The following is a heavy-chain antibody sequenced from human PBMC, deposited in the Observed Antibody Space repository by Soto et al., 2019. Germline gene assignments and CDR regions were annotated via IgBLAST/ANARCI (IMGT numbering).Heavy chain of an antibody. V-gene: IGHV1-3*05. CDR3: ARSIVVVTARDY. CDR2: INAGNGNT. Sequence: QVQLVQSGAEEKKPGASVKVSCKASGYTFTSYAMHWVRQAPGQRLEWMGWINAGNGNTKYSQKFQGRVTITRDTSASTADVELSSLRSEDTAVYYCARSIVVVTARDYWGQGTLVTVSS. J-gene: IGHJ4*02. CDR1: GYTFTSYA. D-gene: IGHD2-21*02.